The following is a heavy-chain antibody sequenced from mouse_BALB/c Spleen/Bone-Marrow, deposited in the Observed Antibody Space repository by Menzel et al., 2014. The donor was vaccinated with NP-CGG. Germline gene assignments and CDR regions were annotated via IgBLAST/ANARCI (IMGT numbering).Heavy chain of an antibody. V-gene: IGHV2-6-1*01. J-gene: IGHJ3*01. Sequence: VQLQQSGSGLVAPSQSLSITCTISGFSLTSYGVHWVRQPPGKGLEWLVVIWSDGSTTYNSALKSRLRISKDNSKSQVFLKMNSPQTDDTAMYYCARSPSTMITGGFAYWGQGTLVTVSA. CDR1: GFSLTSYG. CDR3: ARSPSTMITGGFAY. CDR2: IWSDGST. D-gene: IGHD2-4*01.